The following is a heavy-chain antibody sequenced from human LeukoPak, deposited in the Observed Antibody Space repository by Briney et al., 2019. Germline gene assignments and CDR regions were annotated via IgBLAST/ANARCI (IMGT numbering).Heavy chain of an antibody. J-gene: IGHJ3*02. Sequence: SETLSLTCTVSGGSISSYYWSWIRQPPGKGLEWIGYIYYSGSTNYNPPLKSRVTISVDTSKNQFSLKLSSVTAADTAVYYCARLESGNSDAFDIWGQGTMVTVSS. D-gene: IGHD3-10*01. V-gene: IGHV4-59*01. CDR3: ARLESGNSDAFDI. CDR1: GGSISSYY. CDR2: IYYSGST.